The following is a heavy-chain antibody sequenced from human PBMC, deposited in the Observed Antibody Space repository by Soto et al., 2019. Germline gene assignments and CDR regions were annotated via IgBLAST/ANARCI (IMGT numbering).Heavy chain of an antibody. D-gene: IGHD1-1*01. CDR2: IYSGGST. Sequence: EVQLVETGGGLIQPGGSLRLSCAASGFTVSSNYMSWVRQAPGKGLEWVSVIYSGGSTYYADSVKGRFTISRDNSKNTLYLQMNSLRAEYTAVYYCATVQPSVGYADRSQQDYWGQGTLVTVSS. CDR1: GFTVSSNY. J-gene: IGHJ4*02. V-gene: IGHV3-53*02. CDR3: ATVQPSVGYADRSQQDY.